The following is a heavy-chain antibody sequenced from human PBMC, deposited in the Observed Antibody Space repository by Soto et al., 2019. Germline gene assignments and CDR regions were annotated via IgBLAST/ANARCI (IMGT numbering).Heavy chain of an antibody. Sequence: GGSLRLSCAASGFTFSSYTISWVRQAPGKGLEWVSAISGSGGTTYYADSVKGRFTISRDKSKNTLYLQINGLRAEDTAVYYCAKDPHTTGTTFDYWGRGPLVTVSP. V-gene: IGHV3-23*01. CDR3: AKDPHTTGTTFDY. CDR1: GFTFSSYT. J-gene: IGHJ4*02. D-gene: IGHD1-1*01. CDR2: ISGSGGTT.